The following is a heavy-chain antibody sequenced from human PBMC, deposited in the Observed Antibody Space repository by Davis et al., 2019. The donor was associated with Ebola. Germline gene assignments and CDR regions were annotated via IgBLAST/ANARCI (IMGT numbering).Heavy chain of an antibody. CDR1: GGSISSGGYS. D-gene: IGHD1-1*01. V-gene: IGHV4-30-2*01. Sequence: MPSETLSLTCAVSGGSISSGGYSWSWIRQPPGKGLEWIGYIYHSGSTYYNPSLKSRVTISVDRSKNQFSLKLSSVTAADTAVYYCATQSLLEYFDYWGQGALVTVSS. CDR3: ATQSLLEYFDY. CDR2: IYHSGST. J-gene: IGHJ4*02.